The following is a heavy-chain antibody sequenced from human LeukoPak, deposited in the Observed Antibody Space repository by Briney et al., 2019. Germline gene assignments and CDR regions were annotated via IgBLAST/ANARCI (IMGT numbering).Heavy chain of an antibody. J-gene: IGHJ4*02. CDR3: ATDREGDPSAYYLV. V-gene: IGHV3-30*04. CDR1: GFTFSSYA. D-gene: IGHD3-22*01. Sequence: GGSLRLSCAASGFTFSSYAMHWVRQAPGKGLEWVAVISYDGSNKYYADSVKGRFTISRDNSKNTLFLQMNSLRAEDSAVYYCATDREGDPSAYYLVGGQGTLITVSS. CDR2: ISYDGSNK.